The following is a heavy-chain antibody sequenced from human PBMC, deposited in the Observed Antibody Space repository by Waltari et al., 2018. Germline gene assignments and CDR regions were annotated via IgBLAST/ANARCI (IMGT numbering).Heavy chain of an antibody. CDR2: MSYSGAT. D-gene: IGHD5-12*01. Sequence: QVQVQESGPGLVKPSETLSLTCSVSGVSITSNRHYWGWIRQPPGQGLAWIGTMSYSGATYSSPSLKSRVTISRDTSENQLSLKLGSVTAADTAVYYCATYIGASLGTAAFDVWGQGTTVTVSS. V-gene: IGHV4-39*01. CDR3: ATYIGASLGTAAFDV. CDR1: GVSITSNRHY. J-gene: IGHJ3*01.